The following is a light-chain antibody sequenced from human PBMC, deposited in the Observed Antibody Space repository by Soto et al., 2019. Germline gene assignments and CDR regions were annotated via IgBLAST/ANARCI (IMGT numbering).Light chain of an antibody. V-gene: IGKV3-15*01. CDR3: QQYNNWPPYT. Sequence: EIVMTQSPATLSMSPGERATLSCRASQSVSGNLAWYQQKPGQAPRLLIYGASTRTTSIPARFSGSGSGTEFTLTISSLQSEDFAVYYCQQYNNWPPYTFGQGTKLEIK. CDR2: GAS. CDR1: QSVSGN. J-gene: IGKJ2*01.